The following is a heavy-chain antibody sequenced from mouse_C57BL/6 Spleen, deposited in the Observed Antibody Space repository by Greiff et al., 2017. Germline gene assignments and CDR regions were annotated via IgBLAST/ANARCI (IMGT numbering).Heavy chain of an antibody. Sequence: VQLQQSGPELVKPGASVKISCKASGYSFTGYYMNWVKQSPEKSLEWIGEINPSTGGTTYNQKFKAKATLTADKSSSTAYMQLSSLTSEDSAVYFCARGGDPYYFDYWGQGTTLTVSS. CDR3: ARGGDPYYFDY. CDR2: INPSTGGT. CDR1: GYSFTGYY. V-gene: IGHV1-42*01. D-gene: IGHD3-3*01. J-gene: IGHJ2*01.